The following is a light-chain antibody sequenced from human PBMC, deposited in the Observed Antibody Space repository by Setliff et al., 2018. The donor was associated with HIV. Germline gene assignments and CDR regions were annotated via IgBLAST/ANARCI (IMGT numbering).Light chain of an antibody. CDR3: NSYTSRSTFI. CDR1: TSDIGGYNF. Sequence: QSALTQPASLSGSPGQSITISCTGTTSDIGGYNFVSWYQQHPGKAPKLLIYAVTKRPSGVSARFSASKSGNTASLTISGLRDEDEADYYCNSYTSRSTFIFGGGTKVTVL. CDR2: AVT. V-gene: IGLV2-14*03. J-gene: IGLJ2*01.